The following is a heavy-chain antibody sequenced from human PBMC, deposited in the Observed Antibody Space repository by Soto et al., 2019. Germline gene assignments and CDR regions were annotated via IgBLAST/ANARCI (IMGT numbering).Heavy chain of an antibody. D-gene: IGHD4-17*01. Sequence: ASVKVSCKASGYTFTSYGISWVRQAPGQGLEWMGWISAYNGNTNYAQKLQGRVTMTTDTSTSTAYMELRSLRSDDTAVYYCARDGRVNYGDYDFDYWGQGTLVTVSS. CDR2: ISAYNGNT. CDR1: GYTFTSYG. CDR3: ARDGRVNYGDYDFDY. V-gene: IGHV1-18*01. J-gene: IGHJ4*02.